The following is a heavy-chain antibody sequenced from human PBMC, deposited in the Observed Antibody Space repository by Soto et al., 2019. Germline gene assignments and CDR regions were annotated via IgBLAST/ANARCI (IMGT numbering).Heavy chain of an antibody. CDR2: INHSGST. D-gene: IGHD7-27*01. Sequence: QVQLQQWGAGLLKPSETLSLTCAVYGGSFSGYYWNWIRQPPGKGLEWIGEINHSGSTNYNPSLTXRVTSSVDTSKNQFSLKLSSATAADTAVYYCARGWGRIFDYWGQGTLVTVSS. CDR1: GGSFSGYY. J-gene: IGHJ4*02. CDR3: ARGWGRIFDY. V-gene: IGHV4-34*01.